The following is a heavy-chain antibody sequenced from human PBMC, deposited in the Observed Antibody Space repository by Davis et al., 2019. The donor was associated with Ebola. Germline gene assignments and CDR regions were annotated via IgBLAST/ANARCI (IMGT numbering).Heavy chain of an antibody. D-gene: IGHD3-10*01. J-gene: IGHJ4*02. CDR2: INDSGST. Sequence: MPGGSLRLSCTVSGGSISSYYWSWIRQPPGKGLEWIGEINDSGSTNYNPSLKSRVTISVDTSKNQFSLKVNSVTAADTAVYFCARGGAQTYHYGSGSYSFVYYFDYWGQGTLVTVSS. CDR3: ARGGAQTYHYGSGSYSFVYYFDY. CDR1: GGSISSYY. V-gene: IGHV4-34*01.